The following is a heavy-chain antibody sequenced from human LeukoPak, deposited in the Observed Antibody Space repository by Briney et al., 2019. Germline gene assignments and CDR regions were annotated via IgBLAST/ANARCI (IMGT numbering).Heavy chain of an antibody. CDR2: LYPDDSDT. J-gene: IGHJ4*02. Sequence: GESLKISCKTSGYKFSNFWIGWVRQTHGKDLEWMGVLYPDDSDTRYSPSFQGQVTISADKSIRTAYLQWRSLKASDTGLYYCARGRGAFHGYENFDFWGQGTPVTVSS. CDR3: ARGRGAFHGYENFDF. V-gene: IGHV5-51*01. D-gene: IGHD5-12*01. CDR1: GYKFSNFW.